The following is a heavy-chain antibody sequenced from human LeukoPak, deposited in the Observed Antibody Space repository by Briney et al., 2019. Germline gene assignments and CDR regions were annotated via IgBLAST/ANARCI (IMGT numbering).Heavy chain of an antibody. CDR3: VRGAY. Sequence: PGGSLRLSCAASGFTFRNYSMNWVRQAPGKGLERVSYISSSSRTRYYVDSVKGRFTISRDNAKNSLDLQMSSLRDEDTAVYYCVRGAYWGQGTLATVSS. CDR1: GFTFRNYS. J-gene: IGHJ4*02. CDR2: ISSSSRTR. V-gene: IGHV3-48*02.